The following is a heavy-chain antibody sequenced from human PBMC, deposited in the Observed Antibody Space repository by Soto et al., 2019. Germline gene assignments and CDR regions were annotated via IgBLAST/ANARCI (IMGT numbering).Heavy chain of an antibody. CDR3: ARGDEMTAVTIFEY. D-gene: IGHD4-17*01. CDR1: GGAFGRYS. CDR2: VIPVFNTS. J-gene: IGHJ4*02. Sequence: SVKVCCKASGGAFGRYSVSWVRQAPGQGLEWIGGVIPVFNTSNYSLKFQGRVAIFADLSTSTVFMELRSLRSEDTALYYCARGDEMTAVTIFEYWGQGTLVTVSS. V-gene: IGHV1-69*13.